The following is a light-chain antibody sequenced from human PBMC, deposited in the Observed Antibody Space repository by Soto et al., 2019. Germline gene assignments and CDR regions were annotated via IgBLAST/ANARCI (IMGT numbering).Light chain of an antibody. CDR2: EVT. CDR3: SSFTSGSTWV. V-gene: IGLV2-14*01. Sequence: QAVVTQPASLSGSPGQSITISCTGTSSDIGGHNYVSWYRHHPGKAPQLVIYEVTNRPSGVSNRFSGSKSDNTASLTISGLQTEDEADYYCSSFTSGSTWVFGGGTKLTVL. J-gene: IGLJ3*02. CDR1: SSDIGGHNY.